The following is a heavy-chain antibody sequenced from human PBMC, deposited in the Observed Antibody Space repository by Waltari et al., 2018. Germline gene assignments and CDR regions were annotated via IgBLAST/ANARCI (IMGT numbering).Heavy chain of an antibody. J-gene: IGHJ4*02. Sequence: QLQLQESGPGLVKPSETLSLTCTVSGGSISSSSYYWGWIRQPPGKGLEWIVIIYYSGSTYYTPSLKSRVTISVDTSKNQFSLKLSSVTAADTAVYYCARTRGIAARGALDYWGQGTLVTVSS. V-gene: IGHV4-39*07. CDR3: ARTRGIAARGALDY. CDR1: GGSISSSSYY. D-gene: IGHD6-6*01. CDR2: IYYSGST.